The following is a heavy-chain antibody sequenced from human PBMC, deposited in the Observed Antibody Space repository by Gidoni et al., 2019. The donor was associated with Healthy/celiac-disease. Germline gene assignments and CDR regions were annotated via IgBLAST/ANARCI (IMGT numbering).Heavy chain of an antibody. V-gene: IGHV1-69*01. CDR2: IIPIFGTA. CDR3: ARVSSIAARRGYFDY. D-gene: IGHD6-6*01. J-gene: IGHJ4*02. Sequence: EVKKPGSSVKVSGKASGGTFQQNASSHGQGLEWMGGIIPIFGTANYAQKFQGRVTITADESMSTAYIELSSLRSEETAVYYCARVSSIAARRGYFDYWGQGTLVPVSS. CDR1: GGTF.